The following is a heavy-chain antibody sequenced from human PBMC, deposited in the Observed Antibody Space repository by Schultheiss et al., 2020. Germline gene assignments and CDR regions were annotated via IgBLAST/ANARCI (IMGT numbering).Heavy chain of an antibody. J-gene: IGHJ4*02. D-gene: IGHD1-26*01. Sequence: SATLSLTCTVSGGSISSYYWSWIRQPPGKGLEWIGYIYYSGSTNYNPSLKSRVTISVDTSKNQFSLKLSSVTAADTAVYYCARRESGSYRAFDYWGQGTLVTGYS. CDR1: GGSISSYY. V-gene: IGHV4-59*08. CDR2: IYYSGST. CDR3: ARRESGSYRAFDY.